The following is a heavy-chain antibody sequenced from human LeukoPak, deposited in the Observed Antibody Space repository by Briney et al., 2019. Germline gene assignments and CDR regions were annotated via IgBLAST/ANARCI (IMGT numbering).Heavy chain of an antibody. Sequence: GGSLRLSCAASGFTFINYGMTWVRQAPGKGLEWVAGISASGGTTYYAYSVKGRFTISRDNYKNTLYLQMNSMRAEDTAVYYCVLHHDNCYGGRWFDHWGQGTLVTDS. D-gene: IGHD4-23*01. V-gene: IGHV3-23*01. CDR2: ISASGGTT. J-gene: IGHJ5*02. CDR3: VLHHDNCYGGRWFDH. CDR1: GFTFINYG.